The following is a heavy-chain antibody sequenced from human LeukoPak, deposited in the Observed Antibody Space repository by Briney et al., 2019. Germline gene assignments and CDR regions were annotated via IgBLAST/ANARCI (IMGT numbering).Heavy chain of an antibody. CDR1: GGSINSSSYY. Sequence: SETLSLTCTVSGGSINSSSYYWGWIRQPPGKGLEWIGNMYYSGSTYYNPSLKSRVTISVDTSKNQFSLKLSSVTAADTAVYYCARGFHFTYPRKYSYGSYFDYWGQGTLVTVSS. V-gene: IGHV4-39*07. D-gene: IGHD5-18*01. CDR3: ARGFHFTYPRKYSYGSYFDY. J-gene: IGHJ4*02. CDR2: MYYSGST.